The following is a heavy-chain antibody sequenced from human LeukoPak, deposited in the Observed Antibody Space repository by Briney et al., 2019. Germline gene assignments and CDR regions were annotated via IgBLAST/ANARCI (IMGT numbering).Heavy chain of an antibody. D-gene: IGHD5-12*01. J-gene: IGHJ4*02. CDR3: AKDRTPLRGGYEGCLHY. Sequence: GGSLRLTCAASGFTFSSHGMSWVRQAPGKGLEWVSAISDRGDGTYYADSVKGRFTISRDNSKNTLYLQVNSLRAEDTAVYYCAKDRTPLRGGYEGCLHYWGQGTLVTVSS. CDR2: ISDRGDGT. CDR1: GFTFSSHG. V-gene: IGHV3-23*01.